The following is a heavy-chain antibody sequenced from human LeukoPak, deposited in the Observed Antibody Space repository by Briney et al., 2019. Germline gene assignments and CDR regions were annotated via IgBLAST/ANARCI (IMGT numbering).Heavy chain of an antibody. V-gene: IGHV4-59*01. CDR3: ARDGLYASSGYYMDP. D-gene: IGHD3-22*01. CDR1: GGAISSYY. J-gene: IGHJ5*02. Sequence: SETLSLTCTVSGGAISSYYWSWIRQSPGKGLEWIGYIYYSGGTKYNPSLMSRVTISVDRAQNQFSLSLRSVTAADTAVYYCARDGLYASSGYYMDPWVQGTLVIVSS. CDR2: IYYSGGT.